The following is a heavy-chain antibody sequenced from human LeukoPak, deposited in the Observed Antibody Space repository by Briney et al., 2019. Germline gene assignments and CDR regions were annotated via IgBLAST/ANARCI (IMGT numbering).Heavy chain of an antibody. CDR2: ISSSGSAI. J-gene: IGHJ6*02. CDR1: GFTFSSYE. CDR3: ARTLYYYYGMDV. Sequence: GGSLRLSCAASGFTFSSYEMNWVRQAPGKGLEWVSYISSSGSAIYYADSVKGRFTISRDNAKSSLYLQMNSLRAEDTAVYYCARTLYYYYGMDVWGQGTTVTVSS. V-gene: IGHV3-48*03. D-gene: IGHD3-16*01.